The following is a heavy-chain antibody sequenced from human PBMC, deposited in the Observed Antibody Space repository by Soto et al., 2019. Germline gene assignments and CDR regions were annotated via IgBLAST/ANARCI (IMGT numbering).Heavy chain of an antibody. CDR1: GYTFTNQY. CDR3: AREGSYDFDNRLDY. J-gene: IGHJ4*02. Sequence: QVQLVQSGAEVRKPGASVKVSCKAAGYTFTNQYIHWVRQAPGQGLEWMGIINPTGGSTTYAQKFQGRISMTGDTSTSTVYMDLSSLRSEDTAVYYCAREGSYDFDNRLDYWGQGTLVTVSS. D-gene: IGHD3-22*01. CDR2: INPTGGST. V-gene: IGHV1-46*01.